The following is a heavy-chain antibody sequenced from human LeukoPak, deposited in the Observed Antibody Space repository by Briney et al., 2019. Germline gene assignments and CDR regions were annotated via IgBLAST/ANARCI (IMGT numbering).Heavy chain of an antibody. V-gene: IGHV3-30-3*01. J-gene: IGHJ4*02. CDR2: ISYDGSNK. CDR3: ARDLEDSTSSLDY. CDR1: GFTFSSYA. D-gene: IGHD2-2*01. Sequence: GRSLRLSCAASGFTFSSYAMHWVRQAPGKGLEWVAVISYDGSNKYYADSVKGRFTISRDNSKNTLYLQMNSLRAEDTAVYYCARDLEDSTSSLDYWGQGTLVTVSS.